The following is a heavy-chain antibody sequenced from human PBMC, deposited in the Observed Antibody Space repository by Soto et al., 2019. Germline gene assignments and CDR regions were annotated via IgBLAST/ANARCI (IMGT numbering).Heavy chain of an antibody. CDR3: ARGGFRVTFGGVILSTWFDP. J-gene: IGHJ5*02. CDR2: INHSGST. D-gene: IGHD3-16*02. Sequence: QVQLQQWGAGLLKPSETLSLTCAVYGGSFSGYYWSWIRQPPGKGLEWIGEINHSGSTNYNPSLKSRVTISVDTSKNQFSLKLSSVTAADTAVYYCARGGFRVTFGGVILSTWFDPWGQGTLVTVSS. CDR1: GGSFSGYY. V-gene: IGHV4-34*01.